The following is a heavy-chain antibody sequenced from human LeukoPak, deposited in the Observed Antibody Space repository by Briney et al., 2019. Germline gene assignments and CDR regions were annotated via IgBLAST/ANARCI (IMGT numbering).Heavy chain of an antibody. Sequence: SETLSLTCAVYGGSFSGYYWSWIRQPPGKGLEWIGEINHSGSTNYNPSLKSRVTISVDTSKNQFSLKLSSVTAADTAVYYCARRDPPYYSNYVDYWGQGTLVTVSS. CDR3: ARRDPPYYSNYVDY. CDR1: GGSFSGYY. J-gene: IGHJ4*02. V-gene: IGHV4-34*01. D-gene: IGHD4-11*01. CDR2: INHSGST.